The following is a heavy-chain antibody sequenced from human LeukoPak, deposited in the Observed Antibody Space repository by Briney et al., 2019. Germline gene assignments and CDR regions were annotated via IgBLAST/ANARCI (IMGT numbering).Heavy chain of an antibody. V-gene: IGHV3-74*01. CDR3: ARDGGDGSYGAFDY. CDR1: GFTFSSYW. J-gene: IGHJ4*02. D-gene: IGHD5-18*01. CDR2: INYDGSST. Sequence: GSLRLSCAASGFTFSSYWMHWVRQAPGKGLVWVSRINYDGSSTIYADSVKGRFTISRDNAKNTLYLQMNSLRAEDTAVYYCARDGGDGSYGAFDYWGQGTLVTVSS.